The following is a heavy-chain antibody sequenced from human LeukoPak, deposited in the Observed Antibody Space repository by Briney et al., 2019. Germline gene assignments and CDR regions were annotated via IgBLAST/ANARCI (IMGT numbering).Heavy chain of an antibody. J-gene: IGHJ6*02. Sequence: SETLSLTCAVYGGSFSGYYWSWIPHPPGKGLEWIGEINHSGSTNYNPSLKSRVTISVDTSKNQFSLKLSSVTAADTAVYYCAGDCSSTSRPDVWGQGTTVTVSS. CDR1: GGSFSGYY. CDR3: AGDCSSTSRPDV. V-gene: IGHV4-34*01. CDR2: INHSGST. D-gene: IGHD2-2*01.